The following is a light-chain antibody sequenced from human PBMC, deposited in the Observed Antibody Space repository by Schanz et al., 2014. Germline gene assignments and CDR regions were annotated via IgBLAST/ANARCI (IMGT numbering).Light chain of an antibody. CDR3: QQYNNWPQT. CDR1: QSVSSSY. J-gene: IGKJ1*01. Sequence: EIVLTQSPGTLSLSPGERATLSCRASQSVSSSYLAWYQQKPGQAPSLLIYDASTRATGIPDRFRGSGSGTEFTLTISSRQSEDWALYYCQQYNNWPQTFGQGTKVQIK. V-gene: IGKV3D-15*01. CDR2: DAS.